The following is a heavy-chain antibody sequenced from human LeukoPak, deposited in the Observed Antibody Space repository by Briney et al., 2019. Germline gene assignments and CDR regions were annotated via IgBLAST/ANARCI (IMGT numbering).Heavy chain of an antibody. D-gene: IGHD2-15*01. CDR1: GFTFSDYY. V-gene: IGHV3-11*04. J-gene: IGHJ4*02. Sequence: GGSLRPSCAASGFTFSDYYMSWIRQAPWKRLEWVSYISSSGSTIYYADSVKGRFTISRDNAKNSLYLQMNSLRAEDTAVYYCARDVCSGGSCYSGGVYWGQGTLVTVSS. CDR3: ARDVCSGGSCYSGGVY. CDR2: ISSSGSTI.